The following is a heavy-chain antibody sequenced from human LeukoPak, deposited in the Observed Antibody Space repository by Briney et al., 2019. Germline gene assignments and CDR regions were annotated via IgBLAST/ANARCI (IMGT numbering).Heavy chain of an antibody. J-gene: IGHJ4*02. CDR1: GYSFTSYW. Sequence: KGGESLQLSGRGSGYSFTSYWFGWARQMHGKGLEWMGIIYPGDSDTRYSPSFQGQVTISADKSISTAYLQWSSLKASDTAMYYCARTVRGVTEFDYWGQGTLVTVSS. V-gene: IGHV5-51*01. D-gene: IGHD3-10*01. CDR2: IYPGDSDT. CDR3: ARTVRGVTEFDY.